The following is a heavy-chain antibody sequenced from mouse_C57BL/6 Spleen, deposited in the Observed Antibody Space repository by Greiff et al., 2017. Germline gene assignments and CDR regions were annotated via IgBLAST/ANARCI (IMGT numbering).Heavy chain of an antibody. D-gene: IGHD1-1*01. J-gene: IGHJ1*03. CDR2: ILPGSGST. V-gene: IGHV1-9*01. CDR1: GYTFTGYW. Sequence: QVQLQQSGAELMKPGASVTLSCKATGYTFTGYWIEWVKQRPGHGLEWIGEILPGSGSTNYNEKFKGKATFTADTSSNTAYMQLSSLTTEDSAIYYCAMGDHYYGSRNWYFDVWGTGTTVTVSS. CDR3: AMGDHYYGSRNWYFDV.